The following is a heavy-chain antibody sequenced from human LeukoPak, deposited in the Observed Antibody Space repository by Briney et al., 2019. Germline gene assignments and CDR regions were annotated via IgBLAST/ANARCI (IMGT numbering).Heavy chain of an antibody. J-gene: IGHJ3*02. CDR1: GGSISSYY. V-gene: IGHV4-59*01. CDR3: AREAGATTLDAFDI. Sequence: SETLSLTCTVSGGSISSYYWSWVRQPPGKGLEWVGYIYYSGSTNYNPSLKSRVTISVDTSKNQFSLKLSSVTAADTAVYYCAREAGATTLDAFDIWGQETMVTVSS. D-gene: IGHD1-26*01. CDR2: IYYSGST.